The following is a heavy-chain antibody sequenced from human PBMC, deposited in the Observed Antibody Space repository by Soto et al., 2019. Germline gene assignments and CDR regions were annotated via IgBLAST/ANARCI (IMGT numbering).Heavy chain of an antibody. V-gene: IGHV5-51*01. CDR2: IYPGDSDT. CDR1: GYSFTSYW. J-gene: IGHJ6*02. CDR3: ARRGAYYYDSSGYYYYYYGMDV. D-gene: IGHD3-22*01. Sequence: RESLKISCKGSGYSFTSYWIGWVRQMPGKGLEWMGIIYPGDSDTRYSPSFQGQVTISADKSISTAYLQWSSLKASDTAMYYCARRGAYYYDSSGYYYYYYGMDVWGQGTTVTVSS.